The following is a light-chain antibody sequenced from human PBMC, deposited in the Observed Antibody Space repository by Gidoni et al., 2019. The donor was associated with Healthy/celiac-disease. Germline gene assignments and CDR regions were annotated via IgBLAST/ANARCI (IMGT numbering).Light chain of an antibody. CDR2: GNS. CDR1: SANIGAGHD. Sequence: QSVLTQPPSESAAPAQRVTISCPGSSANIGAGHDVHWYQQLPGTAPKLLNYGNSKRPSGDPDRFSGSKSGTSASLAITGLQAEDEADYYCQSYDSSLSGPYVFGTGTKVTVL. J-gene: IGLJ1*01. V-gene: IGLV1-40*01. CDR3: QSYDSSLSGPYV.